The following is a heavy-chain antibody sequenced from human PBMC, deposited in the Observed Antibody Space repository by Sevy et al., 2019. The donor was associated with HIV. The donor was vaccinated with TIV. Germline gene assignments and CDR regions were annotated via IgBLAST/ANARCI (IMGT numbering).Heavy chain of an antibody. Sequence: SETLSLTCTVSGGSISSYYWSWIRQPPGKGLEWIGYIYYSGSTNYNPSLKSRVTISVDTSKNQFSLKLSSVTAADTAVYYCARAGQQAVKGGDYWGQGTLVTVSS. CDR3: ARAGQQAVKGGDY. CDR2: IYYSGST. J-gene: IGHJ4*02. CDR1: GGSISSYY. V-gene: IGHV4-59*01. D-gene: IGHD6-13*01.